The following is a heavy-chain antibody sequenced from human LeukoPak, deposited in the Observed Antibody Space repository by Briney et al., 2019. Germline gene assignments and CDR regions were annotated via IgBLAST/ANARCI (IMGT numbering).Heavy chain of an antibody. Sequence: SETLSLACAVSGGSFSDCDWGWIRQPPGTGLEWIGDIHHSGITNYNPSLDRRVQMAIDTSRTQFSLTLTSVTGADTAVYYCGRARTYEWNYGFYHFDNWGQGTLVSVS. CDR1: GGSFSDCD. V-gene: IGHV4-34*01. J-gene: IGHJ4*02. D-gene: IGHD1-7*01. CDR2: IHHSGIT. CDR3: GRARTYEWNYGFYHFDN.